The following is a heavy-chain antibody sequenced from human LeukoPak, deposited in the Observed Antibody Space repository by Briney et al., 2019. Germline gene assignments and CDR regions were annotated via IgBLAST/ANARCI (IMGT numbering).Heavy chain of an antibody. CDR1: GYTFTSYG. Sequence: ASVKDYCKASGYTFTSYGISWVRQAPGQGLECMGWISAYNGNTNYAQKLQGRVTMTTDTSTSTAYMELRSLRSDDTAVYYCARTSYDSSGYSSWFDPWGQGTLVTVSS. V-gene: IGHV1-18*01. D-gene: IGHD3-22*01. CDR2: ISAYNGNT. J-gene: IGHJ5*02. CDR3: ARTSYDSSGYSSWFDP.